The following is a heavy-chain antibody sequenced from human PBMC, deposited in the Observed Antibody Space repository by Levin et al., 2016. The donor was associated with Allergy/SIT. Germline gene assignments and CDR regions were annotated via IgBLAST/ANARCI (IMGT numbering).Heavy chain of an antibody. CDR2: IYYSGST. V-gene: IGHV4-31*03. Sequence: SETLSLTCTVSGGSISSGGYYWSWIRQHPGKGLEWIGYIYYSGSTYYNPSLKSRVTISVDTSKNQFSLKLSSVTAADTAVYYCARGEAGDSGSPFDYWGQGTLVTVSS. J-gene: IGHJ4*02. D-gene: IGHD1-26*01. CDR1: GGSISSGGYY. CDR3: ARGEAGDSGSPFDY.